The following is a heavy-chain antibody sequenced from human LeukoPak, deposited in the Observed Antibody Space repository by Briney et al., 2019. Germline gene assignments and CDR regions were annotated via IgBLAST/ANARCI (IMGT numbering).Heavy chain of an antibody. J-gene: IGHJ4*02. CDR1: GGPFSGYY. D-gene: IGHD3-3*01. Sequence: SETLSLTCAVYGGPFSGYYWSWIRQPPGKGLEWIGEINHSGSTNYNPSLKSRVTISVDTSKNQFSLKLSSVTAADTAVYYCARGRLRFLEWLLDKEYYFDYWGQGTLVTVSS. CDR3: ARGRLRFLEWLLDKEYYFDY. V-gene: IGHV4-34*01. CDR2: INHSGST.